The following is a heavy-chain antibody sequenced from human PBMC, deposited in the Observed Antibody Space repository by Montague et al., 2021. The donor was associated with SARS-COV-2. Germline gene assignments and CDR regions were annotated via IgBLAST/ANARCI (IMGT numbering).Heavy chain of an antibody. CDR3: ARDRGYSYGPTYYYYGMDV. V-gene: IGHV3-33*01. CDR2: IWYDGSNK. Sequence: SLRLSCAASGFTFSSYGMHWVRQAPGKGLEWVAVIWYDGSNKYYADSVKGRFTISRDNSKNMLYLQMNSLRAEDTAVYYCARDRGYSYGPTYYYYGMDVGGQGPTVTV. CDR1: GFTFSSYG. J-gene: IGHJ6*02. D-gene: IGHD5-18*01.